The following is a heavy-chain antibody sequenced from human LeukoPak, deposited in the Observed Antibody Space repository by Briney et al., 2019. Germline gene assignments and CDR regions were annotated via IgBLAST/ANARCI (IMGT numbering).Heavy chain of an antibody. V-gene: IGHV4-34*01. CDR1: GGSFSGYY. Sequence: SETLSLTCAVYGGSFSGYYWSWIRQLPGKGLEWIGEINHSGSTNYNPSLKSRVTISVDTSKNQFSLKLSSVTAADTAVYYCARHASYGDPTLFDYWGQGTLVTVSS. CDR3: ARHASYGDPTLFDY. CDR2: INHSGST. D-gene: IGHD4-17*01. J-gene: IGHJ4*02.